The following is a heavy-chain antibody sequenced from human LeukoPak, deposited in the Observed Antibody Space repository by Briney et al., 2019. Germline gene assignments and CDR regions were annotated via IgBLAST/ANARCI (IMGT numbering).Heavy chain of an antibody. D-gene: IGHD5-24*01. CDR3: VGHHAYRFDY. J-gene: IGHJ4*01. Sequence: GGSLRLSCAAYGFTFSSYSMNWVRQVPGKGLVWVSHINTFGTTATYADSVKRRFTISRDNANNTLYLQMNSLRVEDTAVYYCVGHHAYRFDYWGHGTLVTVSS. CDR1: GFTFSSYS. CDR2: INTFGTTA. V-gene: IGHV3-74*01.